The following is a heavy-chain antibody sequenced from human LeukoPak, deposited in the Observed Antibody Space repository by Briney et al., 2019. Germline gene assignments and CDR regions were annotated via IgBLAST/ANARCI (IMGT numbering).Heavy chain of an antibody. CDR1: GYTFTSYG. J-gene: IGHJ6*03. V-gene: IGHV1-18*01. CDR2: ISAYNGNT. Sequence: ASVTVSCKASGYTFTSYGISWVRQAPGQGLEWMGWISAYNGNTNYAQKLQGRVTMTTDTSTSTAYMELRSLRSDDTAVYYCARDRKDIVVVPASYMDVWGKGTTVTVSS. D-gene: IGHD2-2*01. CDR3: ARDRKDIVVVPASYMDV.